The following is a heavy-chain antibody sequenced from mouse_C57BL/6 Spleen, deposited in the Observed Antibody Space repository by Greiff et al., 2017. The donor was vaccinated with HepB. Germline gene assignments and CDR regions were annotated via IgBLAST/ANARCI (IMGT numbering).Heavy chain of an antibody. CDR1: GFTIKDYY. Sequence: VQLQQSGAELVKPGASVKLSCTASGFTIKDYYMHWVKQRTEQGLEWIGRIDPEDGKTKYAPKFQGKATITADTSSNTAYLQISSLTSEDTAVYYCARVYDGSSYFDYWGQGTTLTVSS. J-gene: IGHJ2*01. CDR2: IDPEDGKT. V-gene: IGHV14-2*01. CDR3: ARVYDGSSYFDY. D-gene: IGHD1-1*01.